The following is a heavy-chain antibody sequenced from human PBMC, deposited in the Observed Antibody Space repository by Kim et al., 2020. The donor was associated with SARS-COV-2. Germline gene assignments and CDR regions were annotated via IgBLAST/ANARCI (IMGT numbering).Heavy chain of an antibody. V-gene: IGHV1-2*02. CDR3: ATGVIVGATYGMDV. D-gene: IGHD1-26*01. Sequence: ARKFQGRVTMTRDTSISTAYMELSRLRSDDTAVYYCATGVIVGATYGMDVWGQGTTVTVSS. J-gene: IGHJ6*02.